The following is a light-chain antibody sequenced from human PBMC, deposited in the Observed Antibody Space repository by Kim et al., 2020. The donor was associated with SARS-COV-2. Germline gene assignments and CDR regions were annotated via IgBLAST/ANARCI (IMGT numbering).Light chain of an antibody. CDR2: DVS. CDR1: QDISNY. V-gene: IGKV1-33*01. J-gene: IGKJ2*01. Sequence: SAPAGDRVTITCQASQDISNYLNWYQHKPGKAPKLLIYDVSNLEAGVPSRFSGRGSGTEFTFTISSLLPEDIATYYCQHYDSLPYTFGQGTKLEI. CDR3: QHYDSLPYT.